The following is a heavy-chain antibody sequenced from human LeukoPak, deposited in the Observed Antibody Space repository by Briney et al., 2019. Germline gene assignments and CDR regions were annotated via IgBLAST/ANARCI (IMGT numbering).Heavy chain of an antibody. CDR1: GYTFTSYV. Sequence: ASVKVSCKASGYTFTSYVINWVRQAPGQGLEWMGWISAYNGKTNYAQKVHGRVTMTTDTSTSTGYMELRSLRSDDTAVYCCARDLRANMIDSPLDNWGQGTLVTVSS. J-gene: IGHJ4*02. CDR2: ISAYNGKT. V-gene: IGHV1-18*01. D-gene: IGHD3-22*01. CDR3: ARDLRANMIDSPLDN.